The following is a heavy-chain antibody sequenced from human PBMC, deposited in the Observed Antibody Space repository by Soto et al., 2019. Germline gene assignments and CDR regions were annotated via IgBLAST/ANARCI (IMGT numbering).Heavy chain of an antibody. V-gene: IGHV4-34*01. D-gene: IGHD6-6*01. Sequence: QVQLQQWGAGLLKPSETLSLTCAVYGWSFSGYYWSWIRQPPVKGLEWIGEINHSGSTNYNPSLKSRGTISVDTSKNQFSLKLSSVTAADTAVYYCAIGGRSSSSYWFDPWGQGTLVTVSS. CDR3: AIGGRSSSSYWFDP. CDR2: INHSGST. J-gene: IGHJ5*02. CDR1: GWSFSGYY.